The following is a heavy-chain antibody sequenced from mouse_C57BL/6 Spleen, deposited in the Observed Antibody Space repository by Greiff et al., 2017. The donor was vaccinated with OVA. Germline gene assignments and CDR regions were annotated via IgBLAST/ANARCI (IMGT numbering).Heavy chain of an antibody. CDR3: ARGGGTAFDY. J-gene: IGHJ2*01. CDR2: ISSGSTTI. D-gene: IGHD4-1*01. Sequence: EVKVVESGGGLVKPGGSLKLSCAASGFTFSDYGMHWVRQAPEKGLEWVAYISSGSTTIYYADTVKGRFTISRDNAKNTLFLQMTSLRSEDTAMYYCARGGGTAFDYWGQGTTLTVSS. V-gene: IGHV5-17*01. CDR1: GFTFSDYG.